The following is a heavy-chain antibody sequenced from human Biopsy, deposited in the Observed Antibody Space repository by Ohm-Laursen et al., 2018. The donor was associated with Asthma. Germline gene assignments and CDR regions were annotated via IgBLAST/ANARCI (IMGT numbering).Heavy chain of an antibody. CDR2: INAGNGNT. CDR3: ARPYYDSSGYYYENLSFDY. Sequence: ASVKVSCKTSGYTFTSYAMHWVRQAPGQRLEWMGWINAGNGNTKYSQKFQGRVTITRDTSASTAYMELSSLRSEDTAVYYCARPYYDSSGYYYENLSFDYWGQGTLVTVSS. V-gene: IGHV1-3*01. D-gene: IGHD3-22*01. CDR1: GYTFTSYA. J-gene: IGHJ4*02.